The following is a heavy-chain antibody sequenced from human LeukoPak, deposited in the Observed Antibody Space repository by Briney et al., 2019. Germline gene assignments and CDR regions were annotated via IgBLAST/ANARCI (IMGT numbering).Heavy chain of an antibody. Sequence: GGSLRLSCAASGVTFSSYGMHWVRQAPGKGLEWVAVISYDGSNKYYADSVKGRFTISRDNSKNTLYLQMNSLRAEDTAVYYCAKDLLELGYYYYYGMDVWGQGTTVTVSS. J-gene: IGHJ6*02. CDR1: GVTFSSYG. D-gene: IGHD1-7*01. CDR2: ISYDGSNK. V-gene: IGHV3-30*18. CDR3: AKDLLELGYYYYYGMDV.